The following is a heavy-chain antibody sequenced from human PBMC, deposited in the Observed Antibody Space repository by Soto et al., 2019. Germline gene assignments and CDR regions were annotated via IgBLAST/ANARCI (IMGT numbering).Heavy chain of an antibody. CDR2: ISSSGSTI. Sequence: HPGGSLRLSCAASGFTFSSYEMNWVRQAPGKGLEWVSYISSSGSTIYYADSVKGRFTISRDNAKNSLYLQMNSLRAEDTAVYYCAVSLRGYSYGYYYYYGMDVWGQGTTVTVSS. V-gene: IGHV3-48*03. D-gene: IGHD5-18*01. CDR3: AVSLRGYSYGYYYYYGMDV. J-gene: IGHJ6*02. CDR1: GFTFSSYE.